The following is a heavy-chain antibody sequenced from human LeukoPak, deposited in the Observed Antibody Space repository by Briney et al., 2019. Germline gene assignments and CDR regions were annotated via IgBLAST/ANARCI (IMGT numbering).Heavy chain of an antibody. CDR3: ATGTPTTSQY. V-gene: IGHV1-69*05. J-gene: IGHJ4*02. CDR1: GGTFSTFS. CDR2: IIPIFRTS. Sequence: SVKVSCKPSGGTFSTFSFSWVRQTPGQGLEWMGRIIPIFRTSSYAHKFQGRLTIITDDSTGTANMELSSLGSEDTAVYYCATGTPTTSQYWGQGTLVTVSS. D-gene: IGHD4-17*01.